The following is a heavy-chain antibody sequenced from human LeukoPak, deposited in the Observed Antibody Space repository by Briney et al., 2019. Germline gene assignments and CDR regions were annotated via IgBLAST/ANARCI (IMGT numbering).Heavy chain of an antibody. Sequence: SQTLSLTCTVSGGTISSGGYYWSWIRQHPGKGLEWIGYINYSGSTYYNPSLKSRVTISVDTSKNQFSLKLSSVTAADTAVYYCARAALDSSNDYWGQGTLVTVSS. CDR1: GGTISSGGYY. V-gene: IGHV4-31*03. J-gene: IGHJ4*02. D-gene: IGHD6-19*01. CDR3: ARAALDSSNDY. CDR2: INYSGST.